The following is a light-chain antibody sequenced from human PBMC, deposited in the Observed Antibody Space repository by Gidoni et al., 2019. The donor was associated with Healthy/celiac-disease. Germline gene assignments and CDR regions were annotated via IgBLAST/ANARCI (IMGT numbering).Light chain of an antibody. CDR1: RSDIGSNY. Sequence: QSVLTQPPSASGTPRQRVTIPCSGSRSDIGSNYVYWYQQLPGTAPKLLIYRNNQRPSGVPDRFSGSKSGTSASLAISGLRSEDEADYYCAAWDDSLSGLYVLGTGTKVTVL. J-gene: IGLJ1*01. CDR2: RNN. V-gene: IGLV1-47*01. CDR3: AAWDDSLSGLYV.